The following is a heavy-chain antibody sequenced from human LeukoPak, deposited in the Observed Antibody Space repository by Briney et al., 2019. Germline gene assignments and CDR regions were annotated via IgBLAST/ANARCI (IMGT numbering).Heavy chain of an antibody. V-gene: IGHV1-46*01. D-gene: IGHD5-24*01. CDR1: GYTFTGYY. CDR3: ARIRDGYNDAYDI. Sequence: ASVKVSCKASGYTFTGYYIHWVRQAPGQRLEWMGLINPGGDNTKYAQNFQGRVTMTSDTSARTVYMELSSLSSEDTAIYYCARIRDGYNDAYDIWAKGQWSPSLQ. J-gene: IGHJ3*02. CDR2: INPGGDNT.